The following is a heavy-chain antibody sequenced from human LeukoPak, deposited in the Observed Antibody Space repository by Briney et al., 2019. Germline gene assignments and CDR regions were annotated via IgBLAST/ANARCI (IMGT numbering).Heavy chain of an antibody. D-gene: IGHD6-13*01. CDR3: ARDSVWAAAGINY. J-gene: IGHJ4*02. Sequence: GGSLSLSWPASGFPFSSYSMNWVRKAPGKGLDWAPSISSSSSYIYYADSVKGRFTISRDNAKNSLYLQMNSLRAEDTAVYYCARDSVWAAAGINYWGQGTLVTVSS. CDR1: GFPFSSYS. V-gene: IGHV3-21*01. CDR2: ISSSSSYI.